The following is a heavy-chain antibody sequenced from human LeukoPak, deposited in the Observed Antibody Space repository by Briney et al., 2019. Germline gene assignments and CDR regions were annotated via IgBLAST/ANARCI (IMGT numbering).Heavy chain of an antibody. J-gene: IGHJ6*02. CDR1: GYTFSTYY. Sequence: ASVKVSCKASGYTFSTYYMHWVRQAPGQGLEWMGIINPSGGSTRYAQKFQGRVTMTRDTSTSTVYMDLSSLRSEDTAVYYCARDLKYYDILTGYQAKYYYYGMDVWGLGTTVTVSS. V-gene: IGHV1-46*01. CDR2: INPSGGST. D-gene: IGHD3-9*01. CDR3: ARDLKYYDILTGYQAKYYYYGMDV.